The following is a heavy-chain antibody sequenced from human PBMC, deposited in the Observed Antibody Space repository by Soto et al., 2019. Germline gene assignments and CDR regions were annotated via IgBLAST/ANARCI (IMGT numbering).Heavy chain of an antibody. J-gene: IGHJ6*03. CDR1: GGSISSGGYY. CDR2: IYYSGST. Sequence: QVQLQESGPGLVKPSQTLSLTCTVSGGSISSGGYYWSWIRQHPGKGLEWIGYIYYSGSTYYNPALKSRVTISVDTSKNQFSLKLSSVTAADTAVYYCARLRLYSNSYYYYMDVWGKGTTVTVSS. V-gene: IGHV4-31*03. D-gene: IGHD4-4*01. CDR3: ARLRLYSNSYYYYMDV.